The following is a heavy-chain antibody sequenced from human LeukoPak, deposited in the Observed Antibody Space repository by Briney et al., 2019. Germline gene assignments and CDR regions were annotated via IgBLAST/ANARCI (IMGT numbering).Heavy chain of an antibody. V-gene: IGHV3-23*01. CDR3: AKGGYCSSTSCYGYFDS. D-gene: IGHD2-2*01. CDR1: GFTFISYA. CDR2: ISISGGSR. J-gene: IGHJ4*02. Sequence: GGSLRLSCAASGFTFISYAMSWVRQAPGKGLEWVSAISISGGSRYYADSVKGRFTISRDNSESTLFLQVNSLRADDTAVYYCAKGGYCSSTSCYGYFDSWGQGTLVTVSS.